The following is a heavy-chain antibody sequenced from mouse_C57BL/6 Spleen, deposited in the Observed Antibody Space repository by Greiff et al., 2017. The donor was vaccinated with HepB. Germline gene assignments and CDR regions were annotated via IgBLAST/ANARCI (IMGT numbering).Heavy chain of an antibody. J-gene: IGHJ4*01. CDR3: TRDRTTVVARDAMDY. CDR1: GFTFSSYA. V-gene: IGHV5-9-1*02. CDR2: ISSGGDYI. D-gene: IGHD1-1*01. Sequence: EVQVVESGEGLVKPGGSLKLSCAASGFTFSSYAMSWVRQTPEKRLEWVAYISSGGDYIYYADTVKGRFTISRDNARNTLYLQMSSLKSEDTAMYYCTRDRTTVVARDAMDYWGQGTSVTVSS.